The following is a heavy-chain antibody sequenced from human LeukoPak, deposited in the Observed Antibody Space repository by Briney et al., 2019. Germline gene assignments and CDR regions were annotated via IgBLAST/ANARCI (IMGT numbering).Heavy chain of an antibody. V-gene: IGHV1-2*02. CDR2: INPDSGYT. CDR3: ATDPRAPLFLTLLYNYMDA. D-gene: IGHD3-10*01. Sequence: GASVKVSCKTSGYTFTDYYIHWVRQAPGQGLEWMGWINPDSGYTNYAQKFQGRVTMTRDTSINTAYMELSRLTSDDTAVYYCATDPRAPLFLTLLYNYMDAWGEGTTVAVSS. J-gene: IGHJ6*03. CDR1: GYTFTDYY.